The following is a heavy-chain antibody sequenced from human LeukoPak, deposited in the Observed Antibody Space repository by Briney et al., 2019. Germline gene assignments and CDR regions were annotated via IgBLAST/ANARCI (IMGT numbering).Heavy chain of an antibody. Sequence: GGSLRLSCAGSGFTFSSYAMSWVRQAPGKGLEWVSTISGSGGAGTYYADFVKGRFTVSRDNSRNTLYLPMNSLRAEDTAVYYCVKDRGGSPFYGMDVWGQGTTVTVSS. CDR1: GFTFSSYA. CDR2: ISGSGGAGT. D-gene: IGHD1-26*01. CDR3: VKDRGGSPFYGMDV. V-gene: IGHV3-23*01. J-gene: IGHJ6*02.